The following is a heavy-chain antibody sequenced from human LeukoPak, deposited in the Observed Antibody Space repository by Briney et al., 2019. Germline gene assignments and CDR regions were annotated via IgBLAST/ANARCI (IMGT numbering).Heavy chain of an antibody. V-gene: IGHV3-21*01. D-gene: IGHD3-3*01. CDR3: ARDCTSYYDFWSGYSLGYYYGMDV. CDR1: GFTFSRCN. CDR2: ISSSSSYI. J-gene: IGHJ6*02. Sequence: GGSLRLSCAASGFTFSRCNMNWVRQAPGKGLEWVSSISSSSSYIYYADSVKGRFTISRDNAKNSLYLQMNSLRAEDTAVYYCARDCTSYYDFWSGYSLGYYYGMDVWGQGTTVTVSS.